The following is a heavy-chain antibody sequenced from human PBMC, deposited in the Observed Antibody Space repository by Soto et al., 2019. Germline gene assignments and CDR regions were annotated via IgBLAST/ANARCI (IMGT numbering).Heavy chain of an antibody. Sequence: QVQLQESGPGLVKPSQTLSLTCTVSGGSISSGGYYWSWIRQHPGKGLESIGYTYYSGSTYYNPYLKSRVTISVDTSKNQFSLKLSSVTAADTAVYYCAREGGIVGATAADYWGQGTLVTVSS. CDR3: AREGGIVGATAADY. CDR1: GGSISSGGYY. J-gene: IGHJ4*02. V-gene: IGHV4-31*03. D-gene: IGHD1-26*01. CDR2: TYYSGST.